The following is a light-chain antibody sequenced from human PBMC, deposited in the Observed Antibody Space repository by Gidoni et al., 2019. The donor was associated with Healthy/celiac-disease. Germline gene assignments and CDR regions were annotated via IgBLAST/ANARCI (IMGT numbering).Light chain of an antibody. V-gene: IGKV1-39*01. CDR1: QSISSY. J-gene: IGKJ4*01. Sequence: DTQMTHSPSSLSASVGDRVTITCRASQSISSYLNWYQQKPGKDPKLLIYAASSLQSGVPSRFSGSGSGTDFTLTISSLQPEDFATYYCQQSYSTPRTFGGGTKVEIK. CDR3: QQSYSTPRT. CDR2: AAS.